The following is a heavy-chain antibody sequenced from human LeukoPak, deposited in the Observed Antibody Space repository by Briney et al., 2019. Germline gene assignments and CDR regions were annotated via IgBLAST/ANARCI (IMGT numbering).Heavy chain of an antibody. D-gene: IGHD3-3*01. CDR3: ARDLPYYDCWSGYRHDAFDI. CDR2: IYYSGST. V-gene: IGHV4-59*01. Sequence: SETLSLTCTVSGGSISSYYWSWIRQPPGKGLEWIGYIYYSGSTNYNPSLKSRVTISVDTSKNQFSLKLSSVTAADTAVYYCARDLPYYDCWSGYRHDAFDIWGQGTMVTVSS. CDR1: GGSISSYY. J-gene: IGHJ3*02.